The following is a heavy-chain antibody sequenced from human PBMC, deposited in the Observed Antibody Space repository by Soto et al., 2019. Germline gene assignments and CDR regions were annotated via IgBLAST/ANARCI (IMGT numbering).Heavy chain of an antibody. CDR3: AKASSSGWHNFDY. V-gene: IGHV3-30*18. Sequence: QVQLVESGGGVVQPGRSLRLSCAASGFTFTSCGMHWVRQAPGKGLEWVAVISFDGSNENYVDSVKDRFTISRDNYRNTLFLEMNSLRGEDTAVYYCAKASSSGWHNFDYWGQGTLVTVSS. J-gene: IGHJ4*02. D-gene: IGHD6-19*01. CDR1: GFTFTSCG. CDR2: ISFDGSNE.